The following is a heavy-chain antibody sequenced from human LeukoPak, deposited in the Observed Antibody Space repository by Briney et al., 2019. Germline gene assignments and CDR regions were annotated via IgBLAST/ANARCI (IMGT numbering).Heavy chain of an antibody. J-gene: IGHJ4*02. D-gene: IGHD6-13*01. Sequence: ASVKVSCKVSGYTLTELSMHWVRQAPGKGLEWMGGFDPEDGETIYAQKFQGRVTMTRDTSTSTVYMELSSLRSEDTAVYYCARVGSSTWYESDYWGQGTLVTVSS. CDR1: GYTLTELS. CDR2: FDPEDGET. V-gene: IGHV1-24*01. CDR3: ARVGSSTWYESDY.